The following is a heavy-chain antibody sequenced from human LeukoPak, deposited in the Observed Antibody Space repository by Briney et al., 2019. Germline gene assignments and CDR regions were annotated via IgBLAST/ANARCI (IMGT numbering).Heavy chain of an antibody. V-gene: IGHV3-23*01. J-gene: IGHJ4*02. D-gene: IGHD6-19*01. Sequence: GGSLRLSCAASGFTFSSYAMSWVRQAPGKGLEWVSAISGSGGSTYYADSVKGRFTISRDNSKNTLYLQMNSLRAEDTAVYYCAKTGYSSGPGAYYFDYWGQGTLVTVSS. CDR1: GFTFSSYA. CDR3: AKTGYSSGPGAYYFDY. CDR2: ISGSGGST.